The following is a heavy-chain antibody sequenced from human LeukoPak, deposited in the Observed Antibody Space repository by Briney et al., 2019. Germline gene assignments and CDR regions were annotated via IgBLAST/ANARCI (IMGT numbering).Heavy chain of an antibody. V-gene: IGHV3-74*01. D-gene: IGHD3-10*01. CDR2: IKGDGRDT. J-gene: IGHJ4*02. CDR3: ARDRVTMVRGVNYYFDY. Sequence: GGSLRLSCTASGFTFSRYWMHWVRQAPGKGLVWVSRIKGDGRDTRYADSVKGRFTISRDNAKNTLYLQMNSLRGEDRAVYYCARDRVTMVRGVNYYFDYWGQGTLVTVSS. CDR1: GFTFSRYW.